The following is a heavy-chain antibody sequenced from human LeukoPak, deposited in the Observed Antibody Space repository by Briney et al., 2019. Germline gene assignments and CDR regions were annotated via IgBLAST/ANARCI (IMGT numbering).Heavy chain of an antibody. Sequence: GGSLRLSCAASGFTFADYAIHWVRQVPGKGLEWVSGISWNSGSIGYADSVKGRFTISRDNAQNSLYLQMNSLRAEDTAIYYCATSTAAAGTDWGQGTLVTVSS. CDR1: GFTFADYA. CDR3: ATSTAAAGTD. D-gene: IGHD6-13*01. J-gene: IGHJ4*02. V-gene: IGHV3-9*01. CDR2: ISWNSGSI.